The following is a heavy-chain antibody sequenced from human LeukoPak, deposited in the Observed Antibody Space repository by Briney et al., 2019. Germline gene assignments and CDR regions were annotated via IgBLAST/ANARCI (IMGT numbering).Heavy chain of an antibody. CDR3: ARRDCSSSSCHYYYYYMDV. CDR1: GYTFTSFG. CDR2: ITTYNGNT. J-gene: IGHJ6*02. D-gene: IGHD2-2*01. V-gene: IGHV1-18*01. Sequence: ASVEVSCKASGYTFTSFGISWVRQAPGQGLEWMGWITTYNGNTNYAQKVQGRVTMTTDTSTSTAYMELRSLTSDDTAVYYCARRDCSSSSCHYYYYYMDVWGQGTTVTVSS.